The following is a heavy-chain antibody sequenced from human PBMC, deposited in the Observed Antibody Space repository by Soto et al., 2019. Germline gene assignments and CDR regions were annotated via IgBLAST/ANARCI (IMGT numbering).Heavy chain of an antibody. CDR2: ISGSGGST. V-gene: IGHV3-23*01. J-gene: IGHJ6*03. CDR1: GFTFSSYA. Sequence: EVQLLESGGGLVQPGGSLRLSCAASGFTFSSYAMSWVRQAPGKGLEWVSAISGSGGSTYYADSVKGRFTISRDNSKNTQYLQMNSLRAEDTAVYYCAKSLKYYDYYYMDVWGNVTTVTVSS. CDR3: AKSLKYYDYYYMDV.